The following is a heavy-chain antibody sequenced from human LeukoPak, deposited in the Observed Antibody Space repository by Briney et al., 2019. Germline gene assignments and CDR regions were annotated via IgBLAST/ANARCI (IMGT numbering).Heavy chain of an antibody. CDR3: ARQRSGYDSALDY. CDR2: IYSGDSDT. Sequence: GESLKISCQGSGYSFTSYWIGWVRQMPGKGLEWMGIIYSGDSDTRYSPSFQGQVTISADKSISTAYLQWSSLKASDTAMYYCARQRSGYDSALDYWGQGTLVTVSS. V-gene: IGHV5-51*01. J-gene: IGHJ4*02. D-gene: IGHD5-12*01. CDR1: GYSFTSYW.